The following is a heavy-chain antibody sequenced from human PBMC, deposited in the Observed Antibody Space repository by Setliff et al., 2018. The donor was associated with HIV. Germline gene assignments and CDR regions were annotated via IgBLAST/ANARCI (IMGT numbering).Heavy chain of an antibody. CDR1: GYTFTSYA. J-gene: IGHJ3*02. CDR2: INAGNGDT. Sequence: ASVKVSCKASGYTFTSYAMHWVRQAPGQRLEWMGWINAGNGDTEYSQKFQGRVTITRDTSASTAYMELSSLRSEDTAVYFCAREGTPVYYYDRSENAFDIWGQGTMVTVSS. D-gene: IGHD3-22*01. V-gene: IGHV1-3*01. CDR3: AREGTPVYYYDRSENAFDI.